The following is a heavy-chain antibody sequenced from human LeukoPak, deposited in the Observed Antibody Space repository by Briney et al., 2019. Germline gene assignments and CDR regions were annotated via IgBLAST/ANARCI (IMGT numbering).Heavy chain of an antibody. CDR3: ARVQGSSGYNLDY. CDR1: SGSISTSNYY. CDR2: IFYSGST. D-gene: IGHD3-22*01. J-gene: IGHJ4*02. V-gene: IGHV4-39*07. Sequence: SETLSLTCTVSSGSISTSNYYWGWVRQPPGKALEWIGNIFYSGSTYYSPSLKSRVTISVDTSKNQFSLKLSSVTAADTAVYYCARVQGSSGYNLDYWGQGTLVTVSS.